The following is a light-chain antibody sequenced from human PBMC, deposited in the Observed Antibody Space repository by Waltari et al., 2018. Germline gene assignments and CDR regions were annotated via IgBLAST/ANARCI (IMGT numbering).Light chain of an antibody. CDR1: QDISNY. CDR2: DAS. Sequence: DIQMTQSPSSLSASVGDRVTITCQASQDISNYLNWYQQKPGKAPKLLIYDASKLETGVPSRFSRSGSGTDFTFTISRLQPEDIATYYCQQYDKLPRTFGGGTKVEIK. J-gene: IGKJ4*01. CDR3: QQYDKLPRT. V-gene: IGKV1-33*01.